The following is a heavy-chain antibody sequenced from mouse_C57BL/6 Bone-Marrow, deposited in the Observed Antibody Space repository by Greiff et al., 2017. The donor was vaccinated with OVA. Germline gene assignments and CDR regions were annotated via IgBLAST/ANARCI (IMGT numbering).Heavy chain of an antibody. D-gene: IGHD1-1*01. V-gene: IGHV5-6*01. CDR3: ARHYYGSSFDY. Sequence: EVMLVESGGDLVKPGGSLKLSCAASGFTFSSYGMSWVRQTPDKRLEWVATISSGGSYTYYPDSVKGRLTISRDNAKNTLYLQMSSLKSEDTAMYYCARHYYGSSFDYWGQGTTLTVSS. J-gene: IGHJ2*01. CDR2: ISSGGSYT. CDR1: GFTFSSYG.